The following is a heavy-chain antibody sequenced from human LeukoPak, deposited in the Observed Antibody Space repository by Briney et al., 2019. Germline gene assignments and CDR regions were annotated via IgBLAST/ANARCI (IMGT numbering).Heavy chain of an antibody. J-gene: IGHJ6*03. CDR1: GFTFSSYG. Sequence: PGGSLRLSCAASGFTFSSYGMSWVRQAPGKGLEWVSAISGSGGSTYYADSVKGRFSISRDNAKNSLYLQMNSLRAEDTAVYYCARESVLRQLVPFTKYYYYMDVWGKGTTVTVSS. D-gene: IGHD6-6*01. CDR2: ISGSGGST. CDR3: ARESVLRQLVPFTKYYYYMDV. V-gene: IGHV3-23*01.